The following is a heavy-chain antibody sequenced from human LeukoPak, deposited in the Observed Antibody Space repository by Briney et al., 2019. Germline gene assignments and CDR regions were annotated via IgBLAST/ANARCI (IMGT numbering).Heavy chain of an antibody. Sequence: GGSLRLSCAASGFTFRSYSMNWVRQSPGKGLEWVSSISSSSSYIYYADSVKGRFTISRDNAKNSLYLQMNSLRAEDTAVYYCAREDGYNSWALDYWGQGTLVTVSS. CDR1: GFTFRSYS. CDR3: AREDGYNSWALDY. D-gene: IGHD5-24*01. J-gene: IGHJ4*02. V-gene: IGHV3-21*01. CDR2: ISSSSSYI.